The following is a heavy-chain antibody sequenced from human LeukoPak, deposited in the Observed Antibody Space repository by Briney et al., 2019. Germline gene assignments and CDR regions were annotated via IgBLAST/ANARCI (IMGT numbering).Heavy chain of an antibody. CDR2: INHSGST. CDR3: ARRRWLQRRYFDY. CDR1: GFTFSSYE. D-gene: IGHD5-24*01. V-gene: IGHV4-34*01. J-gene: IGHJ4*02. Sequence: GSLRLSCAASGFTFSSYEMNWVRQPPGKGLEWIGEINHSGSTNYNPSLKSRVTISVDTSNNQFSLKLSSVTAADTAVYYCARRRWLQRRYFDYWGQGTLVSVSS.